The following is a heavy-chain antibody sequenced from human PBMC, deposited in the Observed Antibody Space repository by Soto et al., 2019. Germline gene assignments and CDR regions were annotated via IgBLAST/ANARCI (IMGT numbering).Heavy chain of an antibody. J-gene: IGHJ4*02. CDR2: IYYSGST. CDR3: ARVWSDSSGYYYGALFDY. D-gene: IGHD3-22*01. V-gene: IGHV4-59*01. Sequence: SEILSLTCTVSGGSISSYYWSWIRQPPGKGLEWIGYIYYSGSTNYNPSLKSRVTISVDTSENQFSLKLSSVTAADTAVYYCARVWSDSSGYYYGALFDYWGQGTLVTVSS. CDR1: GGSISSYY.